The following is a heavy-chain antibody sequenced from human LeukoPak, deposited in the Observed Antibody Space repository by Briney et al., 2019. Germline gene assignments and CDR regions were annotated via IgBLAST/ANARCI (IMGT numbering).Heavy chain of an antibody. V-gene: IGHV3-15*01. CDR3: TSSSAEEWLFDC. CDR1: GFAFSNAW. J-gene: IGHJ4*02. CDR2: IKSKTDGGTT. D-gene: IGHD6-19*01. Sequence: GGSLRLSCTASGFAFSNAWMNWVRQAPGKGLEWVGRIKSKTDGGTTDYAAPVKGRFTISRDDSKNTLYLQMNSLQTEDTAVYYCTSSSAEEWLFDCWGQGTLVTVSS.